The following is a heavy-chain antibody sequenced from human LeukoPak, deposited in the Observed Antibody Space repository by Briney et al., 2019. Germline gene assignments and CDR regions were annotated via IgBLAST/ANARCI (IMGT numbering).Heavy chain of an antibody. J-gene: IGHJ4*02. D-gene: IGHD3-22*01. CDR1: GFTFSSYG. Sequence: GGSLRLSCAASGFTFSSYGMHWVRQAPGKGLEWVAFIRYDGSNKYYADSVKGRFTISRDNSKNTLYLQMNSLRAEDTAVYYCAKPDYDSSGYPDYWGQGTLVTVSS. CDR2: IRYDGSNK. CDR3: AKPDYDSSGYPDY. V-gene: IGHV3-30*02.